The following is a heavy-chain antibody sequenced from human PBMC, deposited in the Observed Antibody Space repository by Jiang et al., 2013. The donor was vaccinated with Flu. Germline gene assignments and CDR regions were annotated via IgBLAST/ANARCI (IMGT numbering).Heavy chain of an antibody. J-gene: IGHJ4*02. CDR2: ITPYNGNT. D-gene: IGHD3-10*01. CDR3: ARSTLTGGGAKGSDYYFDT. CDR1: GYIFTYRY. V-gene: IGHV1-45*02. Sequence: CKASGYIFTYRYLHWVRQAPGQALEWMGWITPYNGNTDYAQKFQDRVTITRDMSLTSAYMELRNLRSEDTAIYFCARSTLTGGGAKGSDYYFDTWGQGTLVTVSS.